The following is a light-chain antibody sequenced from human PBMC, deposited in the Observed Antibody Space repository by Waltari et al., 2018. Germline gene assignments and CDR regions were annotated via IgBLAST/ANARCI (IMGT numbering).Light chain of an antibody. CDR2: GVS. V-gene: IGKV3-15*01. Sequence: EVVMTQSPAILSVSPGETASLSCRASRTIGSDLAWYQQKPGQSPRLLIYGVSSRATGFPARCSASGSGTEFTLTITGLQSEDVAVYHCQQYGDWPPTFGQGTQLEIK. J-gene: IGKJ2*01. CDR3: QQYGDWPPT. CDR1: RTIGSD.